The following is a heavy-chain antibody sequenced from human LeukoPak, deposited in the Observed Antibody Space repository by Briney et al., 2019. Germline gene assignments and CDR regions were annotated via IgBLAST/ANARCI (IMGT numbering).Heavy chain of an antibody. Sequence: PGGPLRLSCAASGFTFTDYWMHWVRQAPGKGLVWVSRVESDGTKAIYADSVQGRFTISRDNAKNSLYLQMNSLRAEDTAVYYCAREVGHIWSGYYFDYWGQGTLVTVS. J-gene: IGHJ4*02. CDR2: VESDGTKA. V-gene: IGHV3-74*01. CDR3: AREVGHIWSGYYFDY. D-gene: IGHD3-3*02. CDR1: GFTFTDYW.